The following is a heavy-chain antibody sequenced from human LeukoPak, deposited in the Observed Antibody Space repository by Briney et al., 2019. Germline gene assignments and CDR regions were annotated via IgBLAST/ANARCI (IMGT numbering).Heavy chain of an antibody. CDR3: ARQNRRYYFDY. D-gene: IGHD2/OR15-2a*01. V-gene: IGHV4-39*01. J-gene: IGHJ4*02. Sequence: KPSETLSLTCTVSGGSISSSSYYWGWLRQPPGKGLEWIGSIYYSGSTYYNPSLKSRVTISVDTSKNQFSLKLSSVTAADTAVYYCARQNRRYYFDYWGQGTLVTVSS. CDR1: GGSISSSSYY. CDR2: IYYSGST.